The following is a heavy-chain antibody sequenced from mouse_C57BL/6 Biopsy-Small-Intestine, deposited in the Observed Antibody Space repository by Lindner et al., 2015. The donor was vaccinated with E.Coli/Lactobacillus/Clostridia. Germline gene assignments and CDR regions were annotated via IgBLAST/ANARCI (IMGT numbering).Heavy chain of an antibody. CDR1: AYPFTVYY. J-gene: IGHJ2*01. V-gene: IGHV1-31*01. Sequence: VQLQESGPELVKPGASVKISCKASAYPFTVYYIHWVKQSHGDILDWIGYISPYTGVSSYNQKFRGKATLTVDKSSSTAYMELRSLTSEDSAVYFCASSEGSSGFFDYWGQGTTLTVSS. D-gene: IGHD3-2*02. CDR2: ISPYTGVS. CDR3: ASSEGSSGFFDY.